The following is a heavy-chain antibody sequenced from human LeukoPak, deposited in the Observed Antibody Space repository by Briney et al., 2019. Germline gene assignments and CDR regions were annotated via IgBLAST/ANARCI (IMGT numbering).Heavy chain of an antibody. V-gene: IGHV3-23*01. CDR1: GFTFSSYA. D-gene: IGHD3-9*01. CDR2: ISGSGGST. J-gene: IGHJ6*04. CDR3: AKNPYYDILTGYYNRGYYYYGMDV. Sequence: GGSLRLSCAASGFTFSSYAMSWVRQAQGKGLEWVSAISGSGGSTYYADSVKGRFAISRDNSKNTLYLQMNSLRAEDTAVYYCAKNPYYDILTGYYNRGYYYYGMDVWGKGTTVTVSS.